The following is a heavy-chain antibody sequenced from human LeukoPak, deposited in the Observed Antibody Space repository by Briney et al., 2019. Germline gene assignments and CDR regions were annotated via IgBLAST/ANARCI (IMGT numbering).Heavy chain of an antibody. D-gene: IGHD3-9*01. CDR3: AKDFNYDILTGFNP. V-gene: IGHV3-30*02. CDR1: GFTFSSYG. J-gene: IGHJ5*02. CDR2: IRYDGSNK. Sequence: GGSLRLSCAASGFTFSSYGMHWVRQAPGKGLEWVAFIRYDGSNKYYADSVKGRFTISRDNSKNTLYLQMNSLRAEDTAVYYCAKDFNYDILTGFNPWGQGTLVTVSS.